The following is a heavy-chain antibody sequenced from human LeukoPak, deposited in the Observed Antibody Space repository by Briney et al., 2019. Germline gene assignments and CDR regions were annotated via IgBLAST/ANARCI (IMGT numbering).Heavy chain of an antibody. CDR3: ARTFYGDYVLDAFDI. D-gene: IGHD4-17*01. V-gene: IGHV4-31*03. J-gene: IGHJ3*02. Sequence: SETLSLTCTVSGGSISSGGYYWSWIRQHPGTGLEWIGYIYYSGSTYYNPSLKSRVTISVDTSKNQFSLKLSSVTAADTAVYYCARTFYGDYVLDAFDIWGQGTMVTVSS. CDR2: IYYSGST. CDR1: GGSISSGGYY.